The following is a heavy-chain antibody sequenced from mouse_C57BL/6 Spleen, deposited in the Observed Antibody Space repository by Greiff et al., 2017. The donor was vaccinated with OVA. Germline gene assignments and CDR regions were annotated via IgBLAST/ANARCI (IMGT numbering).Heavy chain of an antibody. CDR1: GYTFTSYW. D-gene: IGHD2-3*01. CDR3: ARGRWLDGAMDY. CDR2: INPSSGYT. J-gene: IGHJ4*01. V-gene: IGHV1-7*01. Sequence: QVHVKQSGAELAKPGASVKLSCKASGYTFTSYWMHWVKQRPGQGLEWIGYINPSSGYTKYNQKFKDKATLTADKSSSTAYMQLSSLTYEDSAVYDCARGRWLDGAMDYWGQGTSVTVSS.